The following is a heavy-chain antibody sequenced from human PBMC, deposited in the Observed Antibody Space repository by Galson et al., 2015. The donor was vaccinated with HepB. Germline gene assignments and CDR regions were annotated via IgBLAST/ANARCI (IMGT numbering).Heavy chain of an antibody. V-gene: IGHV1-24*01. J-gene: IGHJ4*02. CDR2: FDPADGET. CDR1: GYTLTDLS. D-gene: IGHD2-2*01. CDR3: ATAPSGGYVPPDH. Sequence: SVKVSCKVSGYTLTDLSIHWVRQAPGKGLQSMGSFDPADGETVFAQNFEGRVTMTEDTSTDTAYMELSSLRSEDTAVYYCATAPSGGYVPPDHWGQGTLVTVSS.